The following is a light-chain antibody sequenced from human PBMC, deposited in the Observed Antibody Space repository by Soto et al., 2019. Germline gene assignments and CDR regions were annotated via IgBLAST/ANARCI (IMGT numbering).Light chain of an antibody. CDR1: SSNIGAGYD. CDR3: QSYDSSLSGSVV. Sequence: QPVLTQPPSVSGAPGQRVTISCTGSSSNIGAGYDVHWYQQLPGTATKLLIYGNSNRPSGVPDRFSGSKSGTSASLAITGLQAEDEADYYCQSYDSSLSGSVVCGGGTKLTVL. CDR2: GNS. V-gene: IGLV1-40*01. J-gene: IGLJ2*01.